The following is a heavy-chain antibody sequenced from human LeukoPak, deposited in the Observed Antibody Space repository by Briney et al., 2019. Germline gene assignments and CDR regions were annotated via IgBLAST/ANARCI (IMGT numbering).Heavy chain of an antibody. CDR3: ARDLGSAMDYYGMDV. Sequence: PGGSLRLSCAASGFTFSSYGMHWVRQAPGKGLEWVAVIWYDGSNKYYADSVKGRFTISRDNSKNTLYLQMNSLRAEDTAVYYCARDLGSAMDYYGMDVWGQGTTVTVSS. CDR2: IWYDGSNK. J-gene: IGHJ6*02. V-gene: IGHV3-33*01. D-gene: IGHD5-18*01. CDR1: GFTFSSYG.